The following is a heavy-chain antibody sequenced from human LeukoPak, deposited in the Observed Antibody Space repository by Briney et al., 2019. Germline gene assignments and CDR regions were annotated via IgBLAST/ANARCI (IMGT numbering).Heavy chain of an antibody. Sequence: PGGSLRLSCAASGFNFHNYAMHWVRQAPGKGLEWVAVISYDGSDKYYGDSVKGRFTISRDNSKNPLSLQMNSLRTEDTAVYYCARDEYCSNGLCRWSDAWGQGTLVTVSS. J-gene: IGHJ5*02. V-gene: IGHV3-30*04. CDR2: ISYDGSDK. CDR1: GFNFHNYA. CDR3: ARDEYCSNGLCRWSDA. D-gene: IGHD2-8*01.